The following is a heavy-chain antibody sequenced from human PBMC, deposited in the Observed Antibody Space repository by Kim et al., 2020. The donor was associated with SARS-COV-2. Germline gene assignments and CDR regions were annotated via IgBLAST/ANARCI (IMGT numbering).Heavy chain of an antibody. J-gene: IGHJ4*02. CDR3: ARSAHFWSGHYLDF. V-gene: IGHV1-2*02. CDR2: INPYSGDT. CDR1: GYTFTDYY. D-gene: IGHD3-3*01. Sequence: ASVKVSCKASGYTFTDYYIHWVRQAPGQGLEWMGWINPYSGDTNYAQKFQGRVTMTRDTSISTPYVELSSPRSDDTAVYYCARSAHFWSGHYLDFWGQGTLITVSP.